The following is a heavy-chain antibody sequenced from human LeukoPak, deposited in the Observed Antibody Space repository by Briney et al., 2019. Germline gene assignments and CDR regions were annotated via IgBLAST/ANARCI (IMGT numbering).Heavy chain of an antibody. D-gene: IGHD2-15*01. CDR3: ARDYCSGGSCYPDFDY. CDR2: ISYDGSNK. CDR1: GFTFSSYA. V-gene: IGHV3-30*04. J-gene: IGHJ4*02. Sequence: GGSLRLSCAASGFTFSSYAMHWVRQAPGKGLKWVAVISYDGSNKYYADSVKGRFTISRDNSKNTLYLQMNSLRAEDTAVYYCARDYCSGGSCYPDFDYWGQGTLVTVSS.